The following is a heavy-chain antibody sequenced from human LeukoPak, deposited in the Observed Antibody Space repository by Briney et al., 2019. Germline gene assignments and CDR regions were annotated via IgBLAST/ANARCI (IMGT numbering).Heavy chain of an antibody. CDR1: GFTFSSYA. V-gene: IGHV3-23*01. CDR3: AKDRGTLRGVTWDY. Sequence: GGSLRLSCASCGFTFSSYAMTGVRQAPGKGLERVATISYLGANTYCAGSVKGRFNISRDYSKNTLFLKMNSLRVEDTAVYYCAKDRGTLRGVTWDYWGQGTLTPLSS. CDR2: ISYLGANT. J-gene: IGHJ4*02. D-gene: IGHD3-10*01.